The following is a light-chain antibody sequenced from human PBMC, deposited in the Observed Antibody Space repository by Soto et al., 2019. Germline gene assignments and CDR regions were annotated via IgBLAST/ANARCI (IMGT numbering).Light chain of an antibody. CDR2: AAS. CDR1: QRVSTW. CDR3: QQANTFPPT. V-gene: IGKV1-12*01. J-gene: IGKJ4*01. Sequence: DIQMTQSPSFASASVGDGVTITCRASQRVSTWLAWYQQRPGKAPKLLIYAASTSQSGVPSRFRGSGSGTDFTLTISSLQPDDFATYYCQQANTFPPTFGGGTKV.